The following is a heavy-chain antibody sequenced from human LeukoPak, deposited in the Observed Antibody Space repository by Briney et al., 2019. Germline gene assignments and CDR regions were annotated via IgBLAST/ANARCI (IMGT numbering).Heavy chain of an antibody. J-gene: IGHJ4*02. Sequence: ASVMVSCKTSGYTFTGYYMHWVRQAPGQGLEWMGWINPNSGGTNYAQNFQGRVSMTRDTSISTAYMELSRLKSDDTAVYYCATFMVTGTFDYWGQGTLVTVSS. CDR3: ATFMVTGTFDY. CDR1: GYTFTGYY. D-gene: IGHD2-21*02. V-gene: IGHV1-2*02. CDR2: INPNSGGT.